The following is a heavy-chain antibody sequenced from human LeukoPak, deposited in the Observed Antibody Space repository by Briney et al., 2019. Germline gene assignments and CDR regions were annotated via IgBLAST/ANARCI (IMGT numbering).Heavy chain of an antibody. CDR1: GFTFSSYA. V-gene: IGHV3-23*01. CDR3: ARDKLVANYYYGMDV. CDR2: ISGSGGST. J-gene: IGHJ6*02. Sequence: GGSLRLSCAASGFTFSSYAMSWVRQAPGKGLEWVSAISGSGGSTYYADSVKGRFTISRDNSKNTLYLQMNSLRAEDTAVYYCARDKLVANYYYGMDVWGQGTTVTVSS. D-gene: IGHD6-13*01.